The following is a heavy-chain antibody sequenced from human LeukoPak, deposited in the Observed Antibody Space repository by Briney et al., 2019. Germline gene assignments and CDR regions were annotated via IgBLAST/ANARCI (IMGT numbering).Heavy chain of an antibody. CDR2: ISGTTVST. CDR3: AKDLVELLWENPTPGLDY. CDR1: GFTFSTYA. V-gene: IGHV3-23*01. Sequence: GGSLRLSCAASGFTFSTYAMSWVRQAPGKGLEWVSAISGTTVSTYYAHSVKGRFTISRDNSKNTLYLQMNSLRAEDTAVYYCAKDLVELLWENPTPGLDYWGQGTLVTVSS. J-gene: IGHJ4*02. D-gene: IGHD3-10*01.